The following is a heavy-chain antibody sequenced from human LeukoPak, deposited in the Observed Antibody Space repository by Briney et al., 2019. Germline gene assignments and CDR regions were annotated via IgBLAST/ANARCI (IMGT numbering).Heavy chain of an antibody. Sequence: ASVKVSCKVSGYTRTELSMHWVRQAPGKGLEWMGGFDPEDGETIYAQKFQGRVTMTEDTSTDTAYMELSSLRSEDTAVYYCATDRLGYCSSTSCYFDYWGQGTLVTVSS. CDR2: FDPEDGET. V-gene: IGHV1-24*01. CDR3: ATDRLGYCSSTSCYFDY. D-gene: IGHD2-2*01. J-gene: IGHJ4*02. CDR1: GYTRTELS.